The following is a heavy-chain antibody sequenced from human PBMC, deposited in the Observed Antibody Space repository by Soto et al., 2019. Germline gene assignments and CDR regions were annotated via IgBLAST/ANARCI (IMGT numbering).Heavy chain of an antibody. J-gene: IGHJ4*02. CDR1: GFTFSSYV. CDR2: ISGSGDNT. D-gene: IGHD3-16*01. V-gene: IGHV3-23*01. Sequence: GGSLRLSCAASGFTFSSYVMSWVRQAPGKGLEWVSSISGSGDNTYYADSVKGRFTISRDNSKDTLYLQMKSLRADDTAVYYCAKFLLRGPDYWGQGTLVTVSS. CDR3: AKFLLRGPDY.